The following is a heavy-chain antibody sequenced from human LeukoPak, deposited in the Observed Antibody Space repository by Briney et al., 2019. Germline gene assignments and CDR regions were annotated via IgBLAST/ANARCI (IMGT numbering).Heavy chain of an antibody. V-gene: IGHV3-30*03. CDR1: GFTFSSYG. J-gene: IGHJ4*02. Sequence: HPGGSLRLSCAASGFTFSSYGMHWVRQAPGKGLEWVAVISYDGSNKYYADSVKGRFTISRDNAKNSLYLQMNSLRAEDTAVYYCASTPPERGSSSWSIDYWGQGTLVTVSS. D-gene: IGHD6-13*01. CDR2: ISYDGSNK. CDR3: ASTPPERGSSSWSIDY.